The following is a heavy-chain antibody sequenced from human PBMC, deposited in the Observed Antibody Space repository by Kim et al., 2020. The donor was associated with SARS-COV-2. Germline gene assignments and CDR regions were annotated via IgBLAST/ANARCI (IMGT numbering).Heavy chain of an antibody. Sequence: KRQGRVTMTTDTSTSTAYMELRSLRSDDTAVYYCARDPSWYGGIVWYFDLWGRGTLVTVSS. J-gene: IGHJ2*01. D-gene: IGHD6-13*01. V-gene: IGHV1-18*01. CDR3: ARDPSWYGGIVWYFDL.